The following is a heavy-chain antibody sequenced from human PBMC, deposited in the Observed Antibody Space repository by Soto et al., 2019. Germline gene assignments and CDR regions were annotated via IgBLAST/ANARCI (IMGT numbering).Heavy chain of an antibody. CDR3: ARDLDYYGSGNYYNRIDY. Sequence: QVQLVQSGAEVKKPGSSVKVSCKVSGGPFSDYAVSWVRQAPGQGLEWMGGIIHMFGTANYAQKFQGRVTITADESTTTAYIELSSLRSEDTAVYYCARDLDYYGSGNYYNRIDYWGEGTLVTVSS. CDR1: GGPFSDYA. J-gene: IGHJ4*02. CDR2: IIHMFGTA. D-gene: IGHD3-10*01. V-gene: IGHV1-69*01.